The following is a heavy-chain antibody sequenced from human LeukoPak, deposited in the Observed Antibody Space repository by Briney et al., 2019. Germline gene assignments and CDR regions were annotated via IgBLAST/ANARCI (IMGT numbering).Heavy chain of an antibody. CDR2: ISRDGLDT. Sequence: GGSLRLSCAASEFTFSTYAMRWVRQAPGKGPEWVAVISRDGLDTYYADSVRGRFTISRDNSKNSLYLEMNSLRVEDTAIYYCARDATTAIGTVYMDVWGKGTTVTISS. V-gene: IGHV3-30*04. CDR1: EFTFSTYA. D-gene: IGHD1-1*01. J-gene: IGHJ6*03. CDR3: ARDATTAIGTVYMDV.